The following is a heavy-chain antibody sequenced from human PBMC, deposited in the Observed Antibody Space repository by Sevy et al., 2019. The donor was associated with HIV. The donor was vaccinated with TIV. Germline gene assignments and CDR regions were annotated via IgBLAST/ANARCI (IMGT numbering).Heavy chain of an antibody. CDR1: GFTFHTYA. J-gene: IGHJ4*02. CDR2: ISYDGVNK. V-gene: IGHV3-30-3*01. Sequence: GGSLRLSCAASGFTFHTYAVLWVRQAPGKGLEWLTLISYDGVNKYYADSAKGRFTISRDNSKNTLYLQMDSLRVEDTAVYYCARVAVEYCTNDCYHRFDHWGQGTLVTVSS. CDR3: ARVAVEYCTNDCYHRFDH. D-gene: IGHD2-8*01.